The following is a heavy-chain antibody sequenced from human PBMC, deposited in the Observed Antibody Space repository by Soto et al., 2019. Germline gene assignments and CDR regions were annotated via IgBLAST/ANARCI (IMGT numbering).Heavy chain of an antibody. J-gene: IGHJ4*02. CDR3: ARGPTRDAGYFY. CDR2: INTHGNST. D-gene: IGHD5-12*01. CDR1: GFSFSSYA. Sequence: GGSLRLSCAASGFSFSSYAMHWVRQAPGKGLEYVSAINTHGNSTYYARSVKGRFTISRDNSKNTLYLQMGSLRADDMAVYYCARGPTRDAGYFYWGQGSLVTVSS. V-gene: IGHV3-64*01.